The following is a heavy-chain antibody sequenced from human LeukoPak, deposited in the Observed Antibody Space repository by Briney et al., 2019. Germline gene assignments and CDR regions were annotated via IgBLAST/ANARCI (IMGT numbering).Heavy chain of an antibody. Sequence: GESLKISCKGSGYSFTSYWIGWVRQMPGKGLEWMGIIYPDDSDTRYSPSFEGQVTISADRSINTAYLQWSSLKASDTAIYYCARVFGAYFDYWGQGTLVTVSS. CDR2: IYPDDSDT. J-gene: IGHJ4*02. CDR1: GYSFTSYW. D-gene: IGHD3-16*01. CDR3: ARVFGAYFDY. V-gene: IGHV5-51*01.